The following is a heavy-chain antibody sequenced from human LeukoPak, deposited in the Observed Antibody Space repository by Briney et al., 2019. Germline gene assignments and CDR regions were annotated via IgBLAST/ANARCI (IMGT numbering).Heavy chain of an antibody. CDR2: IYHSGTT. J-gene: IGHJ4*02. CDR1: GYSITSSSW. V-gene: IGHV4-28*01. Sequence: PSETLSLTCAVSGYSITSSSWWGWIRQPPGKGLEWIGYIYHSGTTYYNPSLQSRVTISVDMSKNQFSLKLTSVTAADTAVYYCATKGPRRGYFDYWGQGTLVAVSS. CDR3: ATKGPRRGYFDY.